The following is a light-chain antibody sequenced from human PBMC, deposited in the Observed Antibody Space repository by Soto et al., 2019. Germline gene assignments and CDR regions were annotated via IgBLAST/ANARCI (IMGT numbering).Light chain of an antibody. J-gene: IGLJ1*01. V-gene: IGLV2-14*01. CDR3: CSYTTSNTRQIV. CDR1: SSDIGAYNY. Sequence: QSALTQPASVSGSPGQSITISCTGTSSDIGAYNYVSWLQQHPGKAPKLMIYDVSDRPSGVSNRFSGSKSVNTASLTISGLQAEDEADYYCCSYTTSNTRQIVFGTGTKVTVL. CDR2: DVS.